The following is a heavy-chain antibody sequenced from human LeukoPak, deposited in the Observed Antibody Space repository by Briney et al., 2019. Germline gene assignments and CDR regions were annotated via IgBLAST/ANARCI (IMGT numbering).Heavy chain of an antibody. J-gene: IGHJ4*02. CDR1: GFTVSSNY. CDR3: ARGPRSYVSWYQENHDY. V-gene: IGHV3-53*01. Sequence: PGGSLRLSCAASGFTVSSNYMSWVRQAPGKGLEWVSVIYSGGSTYYADSVKGRFTISRDNAKNSLYLQMNSLRAEDTAVYYCARGPRSYVSWYQENHDYWGQGTLVTVSS. D-gene: IGHD6-13*01. CDR2: IYSGGST.